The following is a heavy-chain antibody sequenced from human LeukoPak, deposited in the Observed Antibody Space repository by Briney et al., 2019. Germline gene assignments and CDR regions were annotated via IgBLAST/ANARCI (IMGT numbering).Heavy chain of an antibody. J-gene: IGHJ5*02. V-gene: IGHV3-48*01. D-gene: IGHD5-18*01. Sequence: GGSLRLSCAASGFTFSSYSMNWVRQAPGKGLEWVSYISSSSSTIYYAGSVKGRFTISRDNAKNSLYLQMNSLRAEDTAVYYCARDLGYSWDNWFDPWGQGTLVTVSS. CDR3: ARDLGYSWDNWFDP. CDR2: ISSSSSTI. CDR1: GFTFSSYS.